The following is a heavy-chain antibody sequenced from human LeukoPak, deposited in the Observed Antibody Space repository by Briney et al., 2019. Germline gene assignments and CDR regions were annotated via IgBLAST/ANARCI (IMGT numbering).Heavy chain of an antibody. CDR1: GGSFSGYY. Sequence: PSETLSLTCAVYGGSFSGYYWSWIRQPPGKGLEWIGEINHSGSTNYNPSLKSRVTISVDTSKNQFSLKLSSVTAADTAVYYCARGHHDYGGNSYHYLYYYYYMDVWGKGTTVTVSS. D-gene: IGHD4-23*01. CDR3: ARGHHDYGGNSYHYLYYYYYMDV. V-gene: IGHV4-34*01. J-gene: IGHJ6*03. CDR2: INHSGST.